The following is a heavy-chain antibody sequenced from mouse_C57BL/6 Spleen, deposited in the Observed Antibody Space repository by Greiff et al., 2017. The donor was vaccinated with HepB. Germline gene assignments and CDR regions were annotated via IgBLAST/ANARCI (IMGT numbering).Heavy chain of an antibody. CDR3: TRSYDYDRTWFAY. V-gene: IGHV1-15*01. Sequence: LQQSGAELVRPGASVTLSCKASGYTFTDYEMLWVKQTPVHGLEWIGAIDPETGGTAYNQKFKGKAILTADKSSSTAYMELRSLTSEDSAVYYCTRSYDYDRTWFAYWGQGTLVTVSA. CDR2: IDPETGGT. CDR1: GYTFTDYE. D-gene: IGHD2-4*01. J-gene: IGHJ3*01.